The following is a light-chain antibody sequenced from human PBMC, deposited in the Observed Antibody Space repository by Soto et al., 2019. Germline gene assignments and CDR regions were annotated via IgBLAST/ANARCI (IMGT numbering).Light chain of an antibody. V-gene: IGLV2-18*02. CDR1: SGDVGSYDR. CDR3: SSYRSRTTYV. Sequence: QSALTQPPSVSGSPGQSVTISCTGTSGDVGSYDRVSWYQQSPGTAPKLVIYEVTNRPSGVPDRFSGSKSGSTAFLTISGLQAEDEAEYYCSSYRSRTTYVFGTGTKVTVL. J-gene: IGLJ1*01. CDR2: EVT.